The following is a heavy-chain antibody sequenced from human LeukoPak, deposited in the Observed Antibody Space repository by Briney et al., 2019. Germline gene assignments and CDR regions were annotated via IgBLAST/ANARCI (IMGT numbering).Heavy chain of an antibody. CDR1: GHTFTRYY. V-gene: IGHV1-2*02. D-gene: IGHD3-3*01. CDR3: ERDPDVTYYDCWSGYWSYYFDY. Sequence: ASVRVSCKASGHTFTRYYIHWVRQAAGQGLEWMGWINPNSGGTNYAQKFQGRVAMTRDPSISTAYMELSRLRSDHKAVYYCERDPDVTYYDCWSGYWSYYFDYWGQGTLVTVSS. CDR2: INPNSGGT. J-gene: IGHJ4*02.